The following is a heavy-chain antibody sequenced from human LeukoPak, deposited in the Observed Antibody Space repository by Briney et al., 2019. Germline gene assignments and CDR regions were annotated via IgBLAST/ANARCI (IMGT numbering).Heavy chain of an antibody. CDR2: IYYSGST. CDR1: GGSISSSSYY. Sequence: SETLSLTCTVSGGSISSSSYYWGWILQPPGKGLEWIGSIYYSGSTYYNPSLKSRVTISVDTSKNQFSLKLSSVTAADTAVYYCASPKTDFWSGYYFDYWGQGTLVTVSS. D-gene: IGHD3-3*01. J-gene: IGHJ4*02. CDR3: ASPKTDFWSGYYFDY. V-gene: IGHV4-39*01.